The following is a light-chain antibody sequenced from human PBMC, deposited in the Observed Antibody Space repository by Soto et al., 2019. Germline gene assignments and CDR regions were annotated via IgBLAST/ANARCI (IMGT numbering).Light chain of an antibody. CDR3: SSYTSSSPLV. CDR1: SSDVGGYNY. V-gene: IGLV2-14*01. J-gene: IGLJ1*01. Sequence: QSALTQPASVSGSPGQSITISCTGTSSDVGGYNYVSWYQQHPGKAPKLMFYDVSNRPSGVSNRFSGSKSGNTASLTISGLQAEDEADYYCSSYTSSSPLVFGTGTKLTVL. CDR2: DVS.